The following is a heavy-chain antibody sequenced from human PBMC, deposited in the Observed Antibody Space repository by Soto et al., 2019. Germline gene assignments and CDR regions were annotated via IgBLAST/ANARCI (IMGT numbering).Heavy chain of an antibody. J-gene: IGHJ4*02. CDR1: GFTFSSYA. CDR2: IRGSGGST. Sequence: EVQLLESGGGLVQPGGSLRLSCAASGFTFSSYAMSWVRQAPGKGLEWVSGIRGSGGSTYYADSVKGRFTISRDNSKNTLYLQMNSLRVEDTAVYYCAKRGTPMDREGFDYWGQGTLVTVSS. V-gene: IGHV3-23*01. D-gene: IGHD3-10*01. CDR3: AKRGTPMDREGFDY.